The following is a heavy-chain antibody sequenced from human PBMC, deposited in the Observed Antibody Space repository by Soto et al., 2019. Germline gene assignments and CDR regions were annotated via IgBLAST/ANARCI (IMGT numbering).Heavy chain of an antibody. Sequence: PGGSLRLSCVASGITVSNAWMNLVRQSPGKGLDWVGRIGPKAACGTADFAAPVKGRFTISSDDSKNTLYLQMESGETEDTAVYYCFKGAQQGIWGRGTMVTV. V-gene: IGHV3-15*04. CDR3: FKGAQQGI. CDR2: IGPKAACGTA. J-gene: IGHJ4*02. CDR1: GITVSNAW.